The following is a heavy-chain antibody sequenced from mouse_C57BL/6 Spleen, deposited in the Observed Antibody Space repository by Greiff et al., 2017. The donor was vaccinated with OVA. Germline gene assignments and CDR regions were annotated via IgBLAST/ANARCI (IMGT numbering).Heavy chain of an antibody. CDR1: GYTFTDYY. V-gene: IGHV1-75*01. D-gene: IGHD1-1*01. Sequence: VQLQQSGPELVKPGASVKISCKASGYTFTDYYINWVKQRPGQGLEWIGWIFPGSGSTYYNEKFKGKATLTVDKSSSTAYMLLSSLTSEDSAVYFCARRGITTVVATRYFDVWGTGTTVTVSS. J-gene: IGHJ1*03. CDR2: IFPGSGST. CDR3: ARRGITTVVATRYFDV.